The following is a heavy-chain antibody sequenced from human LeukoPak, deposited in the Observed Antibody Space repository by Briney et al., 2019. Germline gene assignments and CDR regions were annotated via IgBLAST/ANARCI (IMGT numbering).Heavy chain of an antibody. CDR2: MNPNSGNT. D-gene: IGHD6-19*01. Sequence: GASVKVSCKASGYTFTGYYMHWVRQATGQGLEWMGWMNPNSGNTGYAQNFQGRVTMTRNTSISTAYMELSSLRSEDTAVYYCARDLSRGCGMDVWGQGTTVTVSS. CDR1: GYTFTGYY. J-gene: IGHJ6*02. V-gene: IGHV1-8*02. CDR3: ARDLSRGCGMDV.